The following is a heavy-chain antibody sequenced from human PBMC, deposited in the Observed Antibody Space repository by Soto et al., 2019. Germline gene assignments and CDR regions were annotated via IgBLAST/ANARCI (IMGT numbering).Heavy chain of an antibody. CDR2: IRADNGNT. CDR1: GYTFTSYG. CDR3: ARDLPTMDV. J-gene: IGHJ6*02. V-gene: IGHV1-18*01. Sequence: QVQLVQSGAEVKKPGASVKVSCKASGYTFTSYGISWVRQAPGQGLEWMGWIRADNGNTNYAQKRQGRVTMTTDTPTSTAYMEPRSLRSDDTAVYYCARDLPTMDVWGQGTTVTVSS.